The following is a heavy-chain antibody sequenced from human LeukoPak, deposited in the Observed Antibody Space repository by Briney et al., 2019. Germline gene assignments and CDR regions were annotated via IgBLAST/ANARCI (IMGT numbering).Heavy chain of an antibody. V-gene: IGHV4-38-2*02. CDR3: ARGGPPGYYYDYYMDV. Sequence: PSDTLSLTCTVSGYSISSGYYWGWIRQPPGKGLEWIGSVSHSGKTYYKPSLKSRVTISVDTSKNQFSLKMSSVTAADTAVYFCARGGPPGYYYDYYMDVWGKGTTVTISS. CDR2: VSHSGKT. J-gene: IGHJ6*03. CDR1: GYSISSGYY.